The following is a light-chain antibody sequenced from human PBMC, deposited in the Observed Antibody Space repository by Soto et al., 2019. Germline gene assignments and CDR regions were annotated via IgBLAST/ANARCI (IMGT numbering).Light chain of an antibody. V-gene: IGKV3-20*01. CDR3: QQYGSSPPLT. Sequence: EIVMTHSPATLSVSPGERATLSCRASESVSNNLAWYQQKPGQAPRLLFYGAFSRATGIPDRFSGSGSGTDFTLTISRLEPEDSAVYYCQQYGSSPPLTFGGGTKVDIK. CDR1: ESVSNN. CDR2: GAF. J-gene: IGKJ4*01.